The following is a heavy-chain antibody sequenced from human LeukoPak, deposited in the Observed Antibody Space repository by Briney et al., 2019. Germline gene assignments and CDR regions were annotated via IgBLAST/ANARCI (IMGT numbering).Heavy chain of an antibody. J-gene: IGHJ4*02. D-gene: IGHD6-19*01. CDR2: IQYDGSNN. CDR1: GFTFSTYG. CDR3: AKDTYSSGWGTFDY. Sequence: GGSLRLSCAASGFTFSTYGMHWVRQAPGKGLEWVAFIQYDGSNNYYADSVKGRFTISRDDSKNTLYLQMNSLRAEDTAVYYCAKDTYSSGWGTFDYWGQGILVTVSS. V-gene: IGHV3-30*02.